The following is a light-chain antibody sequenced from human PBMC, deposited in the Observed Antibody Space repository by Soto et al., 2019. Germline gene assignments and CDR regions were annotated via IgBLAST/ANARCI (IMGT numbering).Light chain of an antibody. CDR3: SSYAGSNFVV. V-gene: IGLV2-8*01. J-gene: IGLJ2*01. CDR2: EVS. Sequence: QSVLTQPPSASGSPGQSVTISCTGTSSDVGGYNYVSWYQQHPGKAPKLMIYEVSKRPSGVPDRFSGSKSGNTASLTVSGLQAEDEADYYCSSYAGSNFVVFGGGTKLPS. CDR1: SSDVGGYNY.